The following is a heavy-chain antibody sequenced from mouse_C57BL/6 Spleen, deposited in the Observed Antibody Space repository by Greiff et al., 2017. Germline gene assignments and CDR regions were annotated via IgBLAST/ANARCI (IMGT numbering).Heavy chain of an antibody. CDR2: ISSGGSYT. CDR1: GFTFSSYG. Sequence: EVKVVESGGDLVKPGGSLKLSCAASGFTFSSYGMSWVRQTPDKRLAWVATISSGGSYTYYPDSVKGRFTISRDNAKNTLYLQMSSLKSEDTAMYYCARHTSNDVEDAMDYWGQGTSVTVSS. V-gene: IGHV5-6*01. CDR3: ARHTSNDVEDAMDY. J-gene: IGHJ4*01. D-gene: IGHD2-12*01.